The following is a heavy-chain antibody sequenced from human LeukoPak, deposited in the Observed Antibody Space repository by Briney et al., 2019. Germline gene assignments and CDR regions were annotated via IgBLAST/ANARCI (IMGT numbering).Heavy chain of an antibody. V-gene: IGHV3-74*01. CDR1: GFTFSSYW. J-gene: IGHJ6*03. Sequence: GGSLRLSCAASGFTFSSYWVHWVRQAPGKGLVWVSRINSDGSSTSYADSVKGRFTISRDNAKNTLYLQMNSLRAEDTAVYYCARPRYYYYMDVWGKGTTVTVSS. CDR2: INSDGSST. CDR3: ARPRYYYYMDV.